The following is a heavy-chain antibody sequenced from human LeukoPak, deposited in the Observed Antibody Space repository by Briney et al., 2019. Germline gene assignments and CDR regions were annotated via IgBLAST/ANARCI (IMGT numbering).Heavy chain of an antibody. CDR2: INPSGGST. Sequence: GASVKVSCKASGYTFTSYYMHWVRQAPGQGLEWMGIINPSGGSTSYAQKFQGRVTMTRDMSTSTVYMELSSLRSEDTAVYYCAREMEGELWFGELLSPHYYMDVWGKGTTVTVSS. V-gene: IGHV1-46*01. CDR3: AREMEGELWFGELLSPHYYMDV. CDR1: GYTFTSYY. D-gene: IGHD3-10*01. J-gene: IGHJ6*03.